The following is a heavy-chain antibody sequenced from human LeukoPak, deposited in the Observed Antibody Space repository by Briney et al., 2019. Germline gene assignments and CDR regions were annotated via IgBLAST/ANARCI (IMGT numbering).Heavy chain of an antibody. J-gene: IGHJ4*02. CDR2: MNPNSGNT. CDR1: GYTFTSYD. Sequence: ASVKVSCKASGYTFTSYDINWVRQATGQGLEWMGWMNPNSGNTGYAQKFQGRVTMTRNTSISTAYMELSSLRSEDTAVYFCARALGGSRLLDYWGQGTLVTVSS. V-gene: IGHV1-8*01. CDR3: ARALGGSRLLDY. D-gene: IGHD3-16*01.